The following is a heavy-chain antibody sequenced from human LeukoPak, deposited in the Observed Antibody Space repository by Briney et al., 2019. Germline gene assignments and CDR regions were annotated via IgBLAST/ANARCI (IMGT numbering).Heavy chain of an antibody. CDR2: IYYSGST. CDR1: GGSISSYY. D-gene: IGHD6-13*01. CDR3: ASYIAALDY. Sequence: SETLSHTCTVSGGSISSYYWSWIRQPPGKGLEWIGYIYYSGSTNYNPSLKSRVTISVDASKNQFSLKLSSVTAADTAVYYCASYIAALDYWGQGTLVTVSS. V-gene: IGHV4-59*01. J-gene: IGHJ4*02.